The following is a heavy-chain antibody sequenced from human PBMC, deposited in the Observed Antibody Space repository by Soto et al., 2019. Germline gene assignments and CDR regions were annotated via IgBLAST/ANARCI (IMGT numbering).Heavy chain of an antibody. Sequence: PSETLSLTCTVSGGSISSYYWSWIRQPPGKGLEWIGYIYYSGSTNYNPSLKSRVTISVDTSKNQFSLKLSSVTAADTAVYYCARDSGYDYSGTNWFDPWGQGTLVTSPQ. D-gene: IGHD5-12*01. V-gene: IGHV4-59*01. J-gene: IGHJ5*02. CDR2: IYYSGST. CDR3: ARDSGYDYSGTNWFDP. CDR1: GGSISSYY.